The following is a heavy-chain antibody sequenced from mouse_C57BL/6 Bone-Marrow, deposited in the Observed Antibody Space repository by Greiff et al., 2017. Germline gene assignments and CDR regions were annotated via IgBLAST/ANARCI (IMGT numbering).Heavy chain of an antibody. CDR3: ARSRGWLLLFAY. CDR1: GYTFTSYG. D-gene: IGHD2-3*01. J-gene: IGHJ3*01. CDR2: IYPRSGNT. V-gene: IGHV1-81*01. Sequence: VQLQQSGAELARPGASVKLSCKASGYTFTSYGISWVKQRTGQGLEWIGEIYPRSGNTYYNEKFKGKATLTADKSSSTAYMELRSLTSEDSAVYFCARSRGWLLLFAYWGQGTLVTVSA.